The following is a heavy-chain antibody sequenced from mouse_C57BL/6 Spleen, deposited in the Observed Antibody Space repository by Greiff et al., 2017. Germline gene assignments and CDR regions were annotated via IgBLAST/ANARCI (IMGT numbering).Heavy chain of an antibody. J-gene: IGHJ2*01. V-gene: IGHV1-53*01. CDR3: ARWITTVVATDFGY. D-gene: IGHD1-1*01. CDR1: GYTFTSYW. CDR2: INPSNGGT. Sequence: QVQLQQPGTELVKPGASVKLSCKASGYTFTSYWMHWVKQRPGQGLEWIGNINPSNGGTNYNEKFKSKATLTVDKSSSTAYMPLSSLTSEDSAVYYCARWITTVVATDFGYWGQGTTLTVSS.